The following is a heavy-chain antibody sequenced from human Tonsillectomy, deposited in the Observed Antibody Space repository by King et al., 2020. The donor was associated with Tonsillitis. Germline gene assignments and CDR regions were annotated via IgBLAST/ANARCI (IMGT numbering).Heavy chain of an antibody. CDR1: GGSISSSNW. J-gene: IGHJ5*02. CDR2: IYHSGSP. D-gene: IGHD6-13*01. Sequence: VQLQESGPGLVKPSGTLSLTCAVSGGSISSSNWWSWVRQPPGKGLEWIGEIYHSGSPNYNPSLKSRVPISVDKSKNQFSLKLSSVTAADTAVYYCAREKARIAAARWFDPWGQGTLVTVSS. V-gene: IGHV4-4*02. CDR3: AREKARIAAARWFDP.